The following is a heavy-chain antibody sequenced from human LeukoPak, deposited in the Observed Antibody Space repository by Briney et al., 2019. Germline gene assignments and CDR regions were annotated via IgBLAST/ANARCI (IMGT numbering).Heavy chain of an antibody. CDR1: GFTFSSSA. V-gene: IGHV3-23*01. CDR2: ISAGGTST. CDR3: AKARDSSGYYPFDY. D-gene: IGHD3-22*01. Sequence: GGSLRLSCAASGFTFSSSAMSWVRQVPGKGLGWVSGISAGGTSTYFADSVKGRFTLSRDNSKNTLYLQMNSLRAEDTAVYYCAKARDSSGYYPFDYWGQGTLVTVSS. J-gene: IGHJ4*02.